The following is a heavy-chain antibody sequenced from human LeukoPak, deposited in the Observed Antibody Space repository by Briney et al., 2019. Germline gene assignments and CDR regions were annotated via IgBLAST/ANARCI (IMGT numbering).Heavy chain of an antibody. Sequence: GGSLRLSCAASGFTFSDYYMSWVRQAPGKGLECVSYISSSSSYTNYADSVKGRFTISRDNAKNSLYLQMNSLRAEDTAVYYCARGGYYDILTGLNWFDPWGQGTLVTVSS. D-gene: IGHD3-9*01. CDR1: GFTFSDYY. CDR2: ISSSSSYT. J-gene: IGHJ5*02. CDR3: ARGGYYDILTGLNWFDP. V-gene: IGHV3-11*06.